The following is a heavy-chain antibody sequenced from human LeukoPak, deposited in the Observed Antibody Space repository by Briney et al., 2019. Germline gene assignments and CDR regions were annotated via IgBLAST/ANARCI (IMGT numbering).Heavy chain of an antibody. CDR2: IKQDGSEK. D-gene: IGHD6-19*01. CDR3: AREDLAVAQFDY. J-gene: IGHJ4*02. Sequence: GGSLRLSCAASGLTFSSYWMSWVRQAPGKGLEWVANIKQDGSEKYYVDSVKGRFTISRDNAKNSLYLQMNSLRAEDTAVYYCAREDLAVAQFDYWGQGTLVTVSS. V-gene: IGHV3-7*01. CDR1: GLTFSSYW.